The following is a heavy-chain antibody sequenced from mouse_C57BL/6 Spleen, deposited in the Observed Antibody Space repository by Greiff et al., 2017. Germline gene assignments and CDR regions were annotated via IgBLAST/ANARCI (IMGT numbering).Heavy chain of an antibody. CDR1: GFTFSDYG. D-gene: IGHD1-1*01. CDR3: AIPDYYGSSPFDY. Sequence: EVQRVESGGGLVKPGGSLKLSCAASGFTFSDYGMHWVRQAPENGLEWVAYISSGSSTIYYADTVKGRFTISRDNAKNTLFLQMTSLRSEDTAMYYCAIPDYYGSSPFDYWGQGTTLTVSS. J-gene: IGHJ2*01. V-gene: IGHV5-17*01. CDR2: ISSGSSTI.